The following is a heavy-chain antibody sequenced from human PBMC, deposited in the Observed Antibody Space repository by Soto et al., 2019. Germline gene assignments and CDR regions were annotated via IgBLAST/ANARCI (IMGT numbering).Heavy chain of an antibody. CDR3: AKEGLYDSSGYYSFNWFDP. CDR1: GGSISSSSYY. CDR2: IYYSGST. D-gene: IGHD3-22*01. J-gene: IGHJ5*02. Sequence: TLSLTCTVSGGSISSSSYYWGWIRQPPGKGLEWIGSIYYSGSTYYNPSLKSRVTISVDTSKNQFSLKLSSVTAADTAVYYCAKEGLYDSSGYYSFNWFDPWGQGTLVTVSS. V-gene: IGHV4-39*02.